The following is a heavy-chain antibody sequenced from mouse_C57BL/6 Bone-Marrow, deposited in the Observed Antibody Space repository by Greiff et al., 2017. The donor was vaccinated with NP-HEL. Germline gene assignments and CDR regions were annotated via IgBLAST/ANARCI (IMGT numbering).Heavy chain of an antibody. V-gene: IGHV3-6*01. CDR3: ARGRGSYGFAY. Sequence: ESGPGLVKPSQSLSLTCSVTGYSITSGYYWNWIRQFPGNKLEWMGYISYDGSNNYNPSLKNRISITRDPSKNQFFLKLNSVTTEDTATYYCARGRGSYGFAYWGQGTLVTVSA. CDR2: ISYDGSN. J-gene: IGHJ3*01. CDR1: GYSITSGYY. D-gene: IGHD1-1*02.